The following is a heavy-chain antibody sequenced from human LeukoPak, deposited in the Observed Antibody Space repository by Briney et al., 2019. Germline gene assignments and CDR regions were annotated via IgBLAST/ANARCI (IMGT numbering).Heavy chain of an antibody. J-gene: IGHJ4*02. CDR3: ARDAVTMVRGVKY. D-gene: IGHD3-10*01. CDR1: GFTFSDYY. Sequence: PGRSLRLSCAASGFTFSDYYMIWIRQAPGKGLEWESYISSSVSSIYYGDSGKDRFSISRGNPENSLYLQMNSMRAEDTAVYYCARDAVTMVRGVKYWGQGTLVTVSS. CDR2: ISSSVSSI. V-gene: IGHV3-11*01.